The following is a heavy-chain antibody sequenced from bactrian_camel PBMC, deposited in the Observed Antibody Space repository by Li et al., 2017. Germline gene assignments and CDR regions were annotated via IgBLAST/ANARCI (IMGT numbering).Heavy chain of an antibody. CDR2: IVNGQVG. Sequence: VQLVESGGGLVQPGGSLRLSCAGSGFTFSSYAMTWVRQAPGKEREAVASIVNGQVGYADSVKGRFTISRDNAKNTVYLQLNSLKTEDMAMYYCAKAAEPYTNYVGLDYWGQGTQVTVS. D-gene: IGHD4*01. CDR1: GFTFSSYA. CDR3: AKAAEPYTNYVGLDY. J-gene: IGHJ4*01. V-gene: IGHV3S40*01.